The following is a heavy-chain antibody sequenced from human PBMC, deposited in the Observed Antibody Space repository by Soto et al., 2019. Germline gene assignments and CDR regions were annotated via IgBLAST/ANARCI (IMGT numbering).Heavy chain of an antibody. CDR2: IKQSGSDR. J-gene: IGHJ5*02. CDR3: ASVKSWAVSP. D-gene: IGHD3-10*01. CDR1: GFTFSSYW. Sequence: EVQLVESGGGLVQPGGSLGLSCAASGFTFSSYWMSWVRLARGKGLEWVAHIKQSGSDRYYVDSVRGRFTISKDNGKNSLYLQMNSLRVEDTAMYYCASVKSWAVSPWGQGTLVTVSS. V-gene: IGHV3-7*01.